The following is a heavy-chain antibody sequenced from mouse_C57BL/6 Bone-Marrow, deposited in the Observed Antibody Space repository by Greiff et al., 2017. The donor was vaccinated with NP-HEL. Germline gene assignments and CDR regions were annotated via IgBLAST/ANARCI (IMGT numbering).Heavy chain of an antibody. V-gene: IGHV1-81*01. CDR3: ARSSPYYFDY. CDR1: GYTFTSYG. J-gene: IGHJ2*01. Sequence: QVQLKESGAELARPGASVKLSCKASGYTFTSYGISWVKQRTGQGLEWIGEIYPRSGNTYYNEKFKGKATLTADKSSSTAYMELRSLTSEDSAVYFCARSSPYYFDYWGQGTTLTVSS. CDR2: IYPRSGNT.